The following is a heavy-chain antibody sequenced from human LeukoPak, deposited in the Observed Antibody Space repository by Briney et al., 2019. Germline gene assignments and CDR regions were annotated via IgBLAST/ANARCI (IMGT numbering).Heavy chain of an antibody. V-gene: IGHV3-48*03. D-gene: IGHD6-19*01. CDR3: ALLAVASDFDY. Sequence: GGSLRLSCAASGFMFSSFEMYWVRQAPGKGMEWVSYISSGASTMYYADSVKGRFTISRDNARNSLFLQMNSLRAEDTAVYYCALLAVASDFDYWGQGTLVTVSS. CDR2: ISSGASTM. CDR1: GFMFSSFE. J-gene: IGHJ4*02.